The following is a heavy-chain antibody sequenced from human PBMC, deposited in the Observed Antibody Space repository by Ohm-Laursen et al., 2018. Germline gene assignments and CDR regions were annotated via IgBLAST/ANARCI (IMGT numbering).Heavy chain of an antibody. D-gene: IGHD2-2*01. Sequence: SLRLSCAAFGFTFSSYGMHWVRQAPGKGLEWVAVISYDGSNKYYADSVKGRFTIPRDNSKNTLYLQMNSLRAEDTAVYYCAKGRCSSTSCYDDAFDIWGQGTMVTVSS. J-gene: IGHJ3*02. CDR2: ISYDGSNK. CDR1: GFTFSSYG. V-gene: IGHV3-30*18. CDR3: AKGRCSSTSCYDDAFDI.